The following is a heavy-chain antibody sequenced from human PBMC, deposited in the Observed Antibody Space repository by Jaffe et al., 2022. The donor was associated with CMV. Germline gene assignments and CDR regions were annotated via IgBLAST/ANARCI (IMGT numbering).Heavy chain of an antibody. CDR2: INAGNGNT. J-gene: IGHJ4*02. Sequence: QVQLVQSGAEVKKPGASVKVSCKASGYTFTSYAMHWVRQAPGQRLEWMGWINAGNGNTKYSQKFQGRVTITRDTSASTAYMELSSLRSEDTAVYYCARGPWSGSYLGYFDYWGQGTLVTVSS. V-gene: IGHV1-3*01. CDR1: GYTFTSYA. CDR3: ARGPWSGSYLGYFDY. D-gene: IGHD1-26*01.